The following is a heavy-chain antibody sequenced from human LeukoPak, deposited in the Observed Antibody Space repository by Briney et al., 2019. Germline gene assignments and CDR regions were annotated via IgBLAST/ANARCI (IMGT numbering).Heavy chain of an antibody. CDR1: GFTFSDYS. V-gene: IGHV3-48*01. D-gene: IGHD2-2*01. J-gene: IGHJ4*02. Sequence: PGGSLRFSCAASGFTFSDYSMNWVRQAPGKGLEWISYVGISSGNTKYAVSAKGRFTISGDKAKNPLYLHMNSLRVEDTAVYYCARDTKYAFDNWGQGTLVTVSS. CDR3: ARDTKYAFDN. CDR2: VGISSGNT.